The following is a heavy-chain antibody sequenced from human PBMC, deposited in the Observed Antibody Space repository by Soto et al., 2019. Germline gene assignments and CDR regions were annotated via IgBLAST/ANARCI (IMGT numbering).Heavy chain of an antibody. V-gene: IGHV3-23*01. Sequence: PVGSLRLSCAASGFTFSSYAMSWVRRAPGKGLEWVSAISGSGGSTYYADSVKGRFTISRDNSKNTLYLQMNSLRAEDTAVYYCAKGPSSLLVPYYYYGMDVWGQGTTVTVSS. D-gene: IGHD6-19*01. CDR2: ISGSGGST. CDR1: GFTFSSYA. CDR3: AKGPSSLLVPYYYYGMDV. J-gene: IGHJ6*02.